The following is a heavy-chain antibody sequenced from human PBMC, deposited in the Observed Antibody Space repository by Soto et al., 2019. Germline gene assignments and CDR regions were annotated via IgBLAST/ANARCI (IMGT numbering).Heavy chain of an antibody. CDR2: IYPGDSDT. D-gene: IGHD3-22*01. CDR1: GYSFTSYW. J-gene: IGHJ5*02. CDR3: ARHACYYDSSGYLWFDP. V-gene: IGHV5-51*01. Sequence: PGESLKISCKGSGYSFTSYWIGWVRQMPGKGLEWMGIIYPGDSDTRYSPSFQGQVTISADKSISTAYLQWSSLKASDTAMYYCARHACYYDSSGYLWFDPWGQGTLVTVSS.